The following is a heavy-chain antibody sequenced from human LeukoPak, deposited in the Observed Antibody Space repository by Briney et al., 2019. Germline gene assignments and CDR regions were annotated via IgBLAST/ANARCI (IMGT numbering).Heavy chain of an antibody. D-gene: IGHD5-12*01. CDR3: ARDRGGYDSIDY. V-gene: IGHV4-30-4*01. J-gene: IGHJ4*02. CDR2: IYYRGST. Sequence: TLSLTRTVSGDSISSGDSYWSWIRQPPGKGLEWIGYIYYRGSTYYNPSLKSRITMSVDTSKNQFSLNLSSVTAADTAVYYCARDRGGYDSIDYWGQGTLVTVSS. CDR1: GDSISSGDSY.